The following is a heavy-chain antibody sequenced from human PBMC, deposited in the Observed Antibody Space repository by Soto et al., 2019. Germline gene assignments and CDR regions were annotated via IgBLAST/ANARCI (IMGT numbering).Heavy chain of an antibody. V-gene: IGHV1-8*01. CDR2: MNPNSGNT. CDR3: ARGRMGYYGSGSYGADY. J-gene: IGHJ4*02. Sequence: QVQLVQSGAEVKKPGASVKVSCKASGYTFTSYDINWVRQATGQGLEWMGLMNPNSGNTGYAQKFQGRVTMTRNTSISTAYMELSSLRSEDTAVYYCARGRMGYYGSGSYGADYWGQGTLVTVSS. CDR1: GYTFTSYD. D-gene: IGHD3-10*01.